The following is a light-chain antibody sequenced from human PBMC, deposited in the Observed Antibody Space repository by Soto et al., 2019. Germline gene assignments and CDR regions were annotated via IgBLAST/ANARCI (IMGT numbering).Light chain of an antibody. CDR3: QQYASTRFT. J-gene: IGKJ3*01. Sequence: EIGLTQSPGTLSLSPGERATLSCRASQSISSSYLAWYQQKPGQAPRLLVYGASSRATGIPDRFSGSGSGTDFTLTISRLEPEDFAVYYCQQYASTRFTFGPGTKVDIK. CDR1: QSISSSY. V-gene: IGKV3-20*01. CDR2: GAS.